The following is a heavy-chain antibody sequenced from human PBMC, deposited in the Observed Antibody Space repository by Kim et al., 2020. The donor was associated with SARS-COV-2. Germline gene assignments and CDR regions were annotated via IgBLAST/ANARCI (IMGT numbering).Heavy chain of an antibody. CDR2: ISICSTYI. V-gene: IGHV3-21*01. D-gene: IGHD2-8*01. CDR1: GFNFNRYS. Sequence: GGSLRLSCAASGFNFNRYSMNWVRQAPGKGLEWVSTISICSTYIYYADSLKGRFTISRDNAKNSLFLQMNSLRAEDTAMYYCARDLSNGRQGGFDYWGQG. CDR3: ARDLSNGRQGGFDY. J-gene: IGHJ4*02.